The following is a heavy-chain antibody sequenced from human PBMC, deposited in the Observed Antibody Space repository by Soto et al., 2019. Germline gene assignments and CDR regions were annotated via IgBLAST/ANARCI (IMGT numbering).Heavy chain of an antibody. V-gene: IGHV4-4*07. CDR2: IYTSGST. D-gene: IGHD3-10*01. J-gene: IGHJ6*02. Sequence: LSLTCTVSGGSISSYYWSWIRQPAGKGLEWIGRIYTSGSTTYNPSLKSRVTMSVDTSKNQFSLKLSSVTAADAAVYYCARDKSVDGENYYYGMDVWGQGTTVTVSS. CDR1: GGSISSYY. CDR3: ARDKSVDGENYYYGMDV.